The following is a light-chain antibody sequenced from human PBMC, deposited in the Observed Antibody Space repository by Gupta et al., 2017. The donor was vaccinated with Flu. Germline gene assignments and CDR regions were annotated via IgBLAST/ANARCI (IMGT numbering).Light chain of an antibody. CDR1: QSVSNSY. V-gene: IGKV3D-20*01. CDR3: RQYGRWPRT. Sequence: ATLSLAPGETATSCCGAIQSVSNSYLAWYQQRPGLAPRRLIYEASSRATGIPDRFSGSGSGTDFMLTISRLEPEDVAMYYCRQYGRWPRTFGQWTTVEIK. CDR2: EAS. J-gene: IGKJ1*01.